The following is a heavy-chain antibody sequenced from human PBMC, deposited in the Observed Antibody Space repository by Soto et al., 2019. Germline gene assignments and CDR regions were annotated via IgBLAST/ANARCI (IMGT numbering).Heavy chain of an antibody. D-gene: IGHD3-3*01. J-gene: IGHJ4*02. CDR1: GACVTSGDYA. CDR3: ARGGLYDLWSGLFD. Sequence: TLSLTVSVSGACVTSGDYAWNWIRQTPGTGLEWLGYMHDSGTNSYNPSLKRRVTISRDTSKNQFSPKLNSVSAADTAVYFCARGGLYDLWSGLFDWGQGIRVTVSS. V-gene: IGHV4-30-4*01. CDR2: MHDSGTN.